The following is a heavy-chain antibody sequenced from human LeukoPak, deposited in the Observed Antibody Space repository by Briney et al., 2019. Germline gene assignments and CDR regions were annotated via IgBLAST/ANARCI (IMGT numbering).Heavy chain of an antibody. J-gene: IGHJ4*02. V-gene: IGHV3-30-3*01. CDR3: ARENLESWSTIDY. D-gene: IGHD3-3*01. Sequence: GRSLRLSCAASGFTFSSYAMHWVRQAPDKGLEWVAVISYDGSNKYYADSVKGRFTISRDNSKNTLYLQMNSLRAEDTAVYYCARENLESWSTIDYWGQGTLVTVSS. CDR2: ISYDGSNK. CDR1: GFTFSSYA.